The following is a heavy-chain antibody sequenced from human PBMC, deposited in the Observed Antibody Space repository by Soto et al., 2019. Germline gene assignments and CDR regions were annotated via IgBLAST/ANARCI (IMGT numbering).Heavy chain of an antibody. Sequence: PGGSLRLSCAASGFTFSNAWMSWVRQAPGKGLEWVGRIKSKTDGGTTGYAAPVKGRFTISRDDSENSLYLQMNGLKTEDTAVYYCTTDIRYNFSFWGQGTLVTVSS. CDR2: IKSKTDGGTT. CDR1: GFTFSNAW. J-gene: IGHJ4*02. V-gene: IGHV3-15*01. D-gene: IGHD5-18*01. CDR3: TTDIRYNFSF.